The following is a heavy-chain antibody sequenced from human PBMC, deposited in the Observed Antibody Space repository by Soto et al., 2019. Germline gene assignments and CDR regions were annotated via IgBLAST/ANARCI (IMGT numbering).Heavy chain of an antibody. J-gene: IGHJ4*02. D-gene: IGHD5-18*01. V-gene: IGHV1-18*01. CDR2: ISNHNGNT. Sequence: ASVKVSCKASGYTFNNYGITWVRQAPGQGLELMGWISNHNGNTNYARKFQGRVTLTRDTSTGTAYMDLRSLRSDDTAVYYCASRAGQLPYYFDYWGQGTLATVSS. CDR1: GYTFNNYG. CDR3: ASRAGQLPYYFDY.